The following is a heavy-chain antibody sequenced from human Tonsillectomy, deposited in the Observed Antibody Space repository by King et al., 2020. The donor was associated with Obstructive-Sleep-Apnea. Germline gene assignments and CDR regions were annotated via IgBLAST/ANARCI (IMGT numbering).Heavy chain of an antibody. D-gene: IGHD2-21*02. J-gene: IGHJ3*02. Sequence: QLQESGPGLVKPSETLSLTCTVSGDSINSYYWSWIRQPPGKGLEWIGYIYYSGSNNYNPSLKRLVTISVDTSKKQFSLKLSSVTAADTAVYYCAGDQGAFDIWGQGTMVTVSS. CDR3: AGDQGAFDI. CDR2: IYYSGSN. V-gene: IGHV4-59*01. CDR1: GDSINSYY.